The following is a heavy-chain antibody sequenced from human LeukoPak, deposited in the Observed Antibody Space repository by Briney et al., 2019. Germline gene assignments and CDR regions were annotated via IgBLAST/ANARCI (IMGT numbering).Heavy chain of an antibody. V-gene: IGHV4-4*07. CDR2: IYTCGST. CDR3: ARALIDYGSGSYYDD. Sequence: PSETLSLTCTVSGGSISSYYWSWIRQPAGKGLEWIGRIYTCGSTNYNPSLKSRVTMSVDTSKNQFSLKLSSMTAADTAVYYCARALIDYGSGSYYDDWGQGTLVTVSS. CDR1: GGSISSYY. J-gene: IGHJ4*02. D-gene: IGHD3-10*01.